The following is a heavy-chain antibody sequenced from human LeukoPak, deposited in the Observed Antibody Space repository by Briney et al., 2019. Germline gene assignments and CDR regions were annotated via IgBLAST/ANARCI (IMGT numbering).Heavy chain of an antibody. Sequence: GGSLRLSCTVSGFTVSSNSMSWVRQAPGKGLEWVSFIYSDNTHYSDSVKGRFTISRDNSKNSLYLQMNSLRAEDTAVYYCARGFSGGHYMDVWGKGTTVTISS. CDR1: GFTVSSNS. D-gene: IGHD3-10*01. J-gene: IGHJ6*03. CDR2: IYSDNT. CDR3: ARGFSGGHYMDV. V-gene: IGHV3-53*01.